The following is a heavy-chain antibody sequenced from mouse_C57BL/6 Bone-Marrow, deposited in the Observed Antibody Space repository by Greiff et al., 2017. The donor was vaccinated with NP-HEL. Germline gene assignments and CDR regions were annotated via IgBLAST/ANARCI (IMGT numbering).Heavy chain of an antibody. CDR3: ARRGWDVDYAVDY. CDR2: IWPGGGT. Sequence: QVQLQQSGPGLVAPSQSLSITCTVSGFSLTSYAISWVRQPPGQGLEWLGVIWPGGGTNYNSALQSRLSISKDNSKSQVFLKMNSLQTDDTARYYCARRGWDVDYAVDYWGQGTSATVSS. D-gene: IGHD4-1*01. V-gene: IGHV2-9-1*01. J-gene: IGHJ4*01. CDR1: GFSLTSYA.